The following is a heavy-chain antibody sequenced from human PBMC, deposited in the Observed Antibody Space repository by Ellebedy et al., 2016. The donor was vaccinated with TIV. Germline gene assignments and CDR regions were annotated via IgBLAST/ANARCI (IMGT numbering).Heavy chain of an antibody. CDR3: ARALGAAAGVLYYYYYGMDV. V-gene: IGHV1-46*01. CDR1: GYTFTSYY. Sequence: ASVKVSCKASGYTFTSYYMHWVRQAPGQGLEWMGIINPSGGSTSYAQKFQGRVTMTRDTSTSTVYMELSSLRSEDTAVYYCARALGAAAGVLYYYYYGMDVWGQGTTVTVSS. D-gene: IGHD6-13*01. J-gene: IGHJ6*02. CDR2: INPSGGST.